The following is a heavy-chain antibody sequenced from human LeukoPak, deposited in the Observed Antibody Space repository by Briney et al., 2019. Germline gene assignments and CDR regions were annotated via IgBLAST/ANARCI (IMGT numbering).Heavy chain of an antibody. CDR1: GYTFTSDG. Sequence: ASAKVSCKASGYTFTSDGISWVRQAPGQGLEWMGWISAYNGKTNYAQKLQGRVTMTTDTSSSTAYMKLRRLRSDDTAVYYCARDFYSITIFGVATSDNWFDPWGQGTLVTVSS. CDR3: ARDFYSITIFGVATSDNWFDP. CDR2: ISAYNGKT. V-gene: IGHV1-18*01. J-gene: IGHJ5*02. D-gene: IGHD3-3*01.